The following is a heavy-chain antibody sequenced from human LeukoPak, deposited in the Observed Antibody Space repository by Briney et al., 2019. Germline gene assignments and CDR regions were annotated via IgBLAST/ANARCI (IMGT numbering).Heavy chain of an antibody. D-gene: IGHD3-22*01. CDR3: ARDGYDSSGYYYDVWYFDY. Sequence: PGGSLRLSWVASGFTFSSYEMNWVRQAPGKGLEWVSYISSSGSTIYYADSVKGRFTISRDNAKNSLYLQMNSLRAEDTAVYYCARDGYDSSGYYYDVWYFDYWGQGTLVTVSS. CDR1: GFTFSSYE. V-gene: IGHV3-48*03. CDR2: ISSSGSTI. J-gene: IGHJ4*02.